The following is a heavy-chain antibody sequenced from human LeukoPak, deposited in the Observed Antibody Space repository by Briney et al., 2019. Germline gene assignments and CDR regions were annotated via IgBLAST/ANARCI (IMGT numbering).Heavy chain of an antibody. D-gene: IGHD1-14*01. CDR3: ARDSRSPGPVFSDY. Sequence: ASVMVSCRASGYTLVRHGVNWVRQAPGQGLEWMGWISAYDAKTHYAERLQGRVTMTRDISASTVYIELRSLTSDDTAVYYCARDSRSPGPVFSDYWGQGTLVTVSS. J-gene: IGHJ4*02. CDR1: GYTLVRHG. CDR2: ISAYDAKT. V-gene: IGHV1-18*01.